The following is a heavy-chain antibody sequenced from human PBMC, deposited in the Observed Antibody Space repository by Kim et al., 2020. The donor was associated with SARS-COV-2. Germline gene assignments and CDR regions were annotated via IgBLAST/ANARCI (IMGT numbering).Heavy chain of an antibody. V-gene: IGHV3-53*01. J-gene: IGHJ5*02. D-gene: IGHD2-15*01. Sequence: RFTISRDNSKNTLYRQMNSLRAEDTAVYYCAREERYGSGGSCYPGGWFDLWGQGTLVTVSS. CDR3: AREERYGSGGSCYPGGWFDL.